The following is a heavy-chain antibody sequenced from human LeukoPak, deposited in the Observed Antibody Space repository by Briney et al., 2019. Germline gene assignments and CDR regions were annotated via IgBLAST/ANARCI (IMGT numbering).Heavy chain of an antibody. D-gene: IGHD3-10*01. J-gene: IGHJ6*02. CDR3: ARRGVGRVRGVRPPLGMDV. Sequence: GSSVKVSCKASGGTFSSYAISWVRQAPGQGLEWMGGIIPIFGTANYAQKFQGRVTITADESTSTAYMELSSLRSEDTAVYYCARRGVGRVRGVRPPLGMDVWGQGTTVTVSS. CDR2: IIPIFGTA. CDR1: GGTFSSYA. V-gene: IGHV1-69*01.